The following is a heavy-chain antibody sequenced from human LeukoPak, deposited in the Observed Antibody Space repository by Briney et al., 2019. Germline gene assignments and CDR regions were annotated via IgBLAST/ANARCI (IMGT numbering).Heavy chain of an antibody. V-gene: IGHV3-20*04. CDR3: AKDGRYGSGSYYDY. Sequence: GGSLRLSCAASGFSIDDYGMSWVRQAPGKGPEWVSGMNWSGGSTGYADSVKGRFTISKDNAKNSLYLQMNSLRAEDTAVYYCAKDGRYGSGSYYDYWGQGTLVTVSS. CDR2: MNWSGGST. D-gene: IGHD3-10*01. J-gene: IGHJ4*02. CDR1: GFSIDDYG.